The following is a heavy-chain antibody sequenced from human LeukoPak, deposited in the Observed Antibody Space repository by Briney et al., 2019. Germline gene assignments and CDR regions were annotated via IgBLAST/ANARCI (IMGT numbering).Heavy chain of an antibody. J-gene: IGHJ4*02. D-gene: IGHD3-16*02. CDR3: ARAPYGVGYTAERDY. V-gene: IGHV1-69*13. CDR1: GGTFSSYA. Sequence: VASVKVSCKASGGTFSSYAISWVRQAPGQGLEWMGGIIPIFGTANYAQKFQGRVTITADESTSTAYMELSSLRSEDTAVYYCARAPYGVGYTAERDYWGQGTLVTVSS. CDR2: IIPIFGTA.